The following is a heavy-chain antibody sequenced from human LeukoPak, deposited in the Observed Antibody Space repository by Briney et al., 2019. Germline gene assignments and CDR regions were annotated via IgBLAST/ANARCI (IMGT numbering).Heavy chain of an antibody. Sequence: SGTLSLTCTVSGGSISSYYWSWIRQPAGKGLEWIGRIYTSGSTSYNPSLKSRVTMSVDTSKNQFSLKLSSVTAADTAVYYCAATLFGVGSFDYWGQGTLVTVSS. J-gene: IGHJ4*02. CDR1: GGSISSYY. CDR3: AATLFGVGSFDY. CDR2: IYTSGST. V-gene: IGHV4-4*07. D-gene: IGHD3-3*01.